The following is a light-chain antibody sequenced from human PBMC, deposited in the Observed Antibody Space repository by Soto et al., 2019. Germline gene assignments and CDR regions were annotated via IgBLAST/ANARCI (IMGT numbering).Light chain of an antibody. V-gene: IGKV3-20*01. CDR3: RHYGGRWT. Sequence: EIVLTQSPGTLSLSPGERATLSCRASQTVSTNYIAWYQKKPGRAPRLLIYGASNRATGIPDRFSGSGSGTDFTLTISRLEPEDSAVYYCRHYGGRWTFGQGTKVDIK. CDR1: QTVSTNY. J-gene: IGKJ1*01. CDR2: GAS.